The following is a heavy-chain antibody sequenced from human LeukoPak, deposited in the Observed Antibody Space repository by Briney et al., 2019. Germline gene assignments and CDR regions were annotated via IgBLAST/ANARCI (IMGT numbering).Heavy chain of an antibody. V-gene: IGHV3-49*04. D-gene: IGHD6-13*01. J-gene: IGHJ4*02. CDR3: TRALYSSSWYNYFDY. CDR1: GFAFGDYA. Sequence: PGRSLRLSCTASGFAFGDYAMSWVRQAPGKGLEWVGFIRSKAYGGTTEYAASVKGRFTISGDESKSIAYLQMTSLKTEDTAVYYCTRALYSSSWYNYFDYWGQGTLVTVSS. CDR2: IRSKAYGGTT.